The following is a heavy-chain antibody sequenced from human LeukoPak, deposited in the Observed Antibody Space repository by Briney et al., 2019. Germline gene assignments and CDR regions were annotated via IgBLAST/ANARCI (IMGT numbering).Heavy chain of an antibody. CDR1: GFTFSSYA. D-gene: IGHD6-19*01. J-gene: IGHJ4*02. V-gene: IGHV3-23*01. CDR3: AKGRQLSSGWLFDY. CDR2: ISGSGGST. Sequence: GGSLRLSCAASGFTFSSYAMSWVRQAPGKGLEWVSAISGSGGSTYYADSVKGRFTISRDNSKNTLYLQMNSLRAEDRAVYYCAKGRQLSSGWLFDYWGQGTLVTVSS.